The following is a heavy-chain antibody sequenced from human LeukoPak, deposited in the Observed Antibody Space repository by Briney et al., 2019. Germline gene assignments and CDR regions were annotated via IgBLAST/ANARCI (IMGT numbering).Heavy chain of an antibody. D-gene: IGHD2-2*01. Sequence: ASVKVSCKASRYTFTGYYMHWVRQAPGQGLEWMGWINPNSGGTNYAQKFQGRVTMTRDTSISTAYMELSRLRSDDTAVYYCARLLGPAASVNWFDPWGQGTLVTVSS. J-gene: IGHJ5*02. V-gene: IGHV1-2*02. CDR1: RYTFTGYY. CDR2: INPNSGGT. CDR3: ARLLGPAASVNWFDP.